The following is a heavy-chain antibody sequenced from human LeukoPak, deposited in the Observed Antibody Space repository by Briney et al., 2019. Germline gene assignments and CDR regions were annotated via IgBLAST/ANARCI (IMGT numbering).Heavy chain of an antibody. CDR1: GGSISSYY. Sequence: SETLSLTCTVSGGSISSYYWSWIRQPPGKGLEWIGFIYYSGSTHYNPSLKSRVTISVDTSKNQFPLKLSSVTAADTAVYYCARVTGYMIEDYFDYWGQGTLVTVSS. CDR2: IYYSGST. J-gene: IGHJ4*02. V-gene: IGHV4-59*01. D-gene: IGHD3-22*01. CDR3: ARVTGYMIEDYFDY.